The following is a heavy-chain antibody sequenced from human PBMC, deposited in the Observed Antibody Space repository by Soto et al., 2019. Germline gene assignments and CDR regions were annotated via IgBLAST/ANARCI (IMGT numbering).Heavy chain of an antibody. CDR1: GFSLSNARMG. Sequence: QVTLKESGPVLVKHTATLTLTCTVSGFSLSNARMGVSWIRQPPGKALEWIAHIFSNDEKSYSTSLKSRLTISKDTSKSQVVLTMTNMDPVDTATYYCARILGIAAAAAYCYFDLWVRGTLVTVSS. J-gene: IGHJ2*01. D-gene: IGHD6-13*01. CDR3: ARILGIAAAAAYCYFDL. V-gene: IGHV2-26*01. CDR2: IFSNDEK.